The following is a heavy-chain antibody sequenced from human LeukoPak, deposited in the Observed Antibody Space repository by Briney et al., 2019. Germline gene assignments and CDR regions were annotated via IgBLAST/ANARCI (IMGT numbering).Heavy chain of an antibody. CDR3: AREGAGYCTNGVCYPHYYYYGMDV. D-gene: IGHD2-8*01. CDR2: IIPIFCKA. J-gene: IGHJ6*02. CDR1: GGTFSSYA. V-gene: IGHV1-69*13. Sequence: ASVRVSCKASGGTFSSYAISWVRQAPGQGLEWMGGIIPIFCKANYAQKFEGRLTITADESTSTAYMELSSLRSEDTAVYYCAREGAGYCTNGVCYPHYYYYGMDVWGQGTTVTVSS.